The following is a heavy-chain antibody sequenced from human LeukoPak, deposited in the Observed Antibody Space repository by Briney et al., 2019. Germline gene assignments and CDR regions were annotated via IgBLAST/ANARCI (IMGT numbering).Heavy chain of an antibody. CDR1: GLTFTNYW. J-gene: IGHJ4*02. D-gene: IGHD3-16*01. V-gene: IGHV3-74*01. Sequence: PGGSLRLSCAASGLTFTNYWIHWVRQVPREGPVWVSRVGSDGHSTNYADSVRGRFTISRDNAKNTVYLKMNTLRDDDTAMYYCVAWGSYVYWGRGALVTVSS. CDR3: VAWGSYVY. CDR2: VGSDGHST.